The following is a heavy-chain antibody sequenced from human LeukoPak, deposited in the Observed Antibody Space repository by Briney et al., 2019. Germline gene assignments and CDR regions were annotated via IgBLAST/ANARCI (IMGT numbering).Heavy chain of an antibody. V-gene: IGHV5-51*01. D-gene: IGHD3-10*01. Sequence: GESLKLSCKASGYSFTSYWIGWVRQIPGKGLEWVWIIYPGDSDTRYSPSFQGPVTISADKSISTAYLQWSSLKASDTAMYYCARFGVLLWFGELENWFDPWGQGTLVTVSS. CDR3: ARFGVLLWFGELENWFDP. CDR1: GYSFTSYW. J-gene: IGHJ5*02. CDR2: IYPGDSDT.